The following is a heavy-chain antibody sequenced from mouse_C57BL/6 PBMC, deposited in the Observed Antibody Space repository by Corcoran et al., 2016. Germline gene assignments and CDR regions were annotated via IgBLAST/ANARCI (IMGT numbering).Heavy chain of an antibody. CDR3: ARDYGSSPYWYFDV. CDR2: INTYSGVP. Sequence: QIQLVQSGPELKKPGETVKISCKASGYTFTTYGMRWVKQAPGKGLKWMGWINTYSGVPTYADDFKGRFAFSLETSASTAYLQINNLKNEDTATNFCARDYGSSPYWYFDVWGTGTTVTVSS. J-gene: IGHJ1*03. CDR1: GYTFTTYG. D-gene: IGHD1-1*01. V-gene: IGHV9-3*01.